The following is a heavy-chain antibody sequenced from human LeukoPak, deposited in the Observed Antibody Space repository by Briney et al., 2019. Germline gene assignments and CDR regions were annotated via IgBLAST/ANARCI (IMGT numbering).Heavy chain of an antibody. CDR1: GGSFSGYY. Sequence: SETLSLTCAVHGGSFSGYYWSWIRQPPGKGLEWIGEINHSGSTNYNPSLKSRVTISVDTSKNQFSLKLSSVTAADTAVYYCARGREITIFGVVIRYYFDYWGQGTLVTVSS. J-gene: IGHJ4*02. V-gene: IGHV4-34*01. CDR3: ARGREITIFGVVIRYYFDY. CDR2: INHSGST. D-gene: IGHD3-3*01.